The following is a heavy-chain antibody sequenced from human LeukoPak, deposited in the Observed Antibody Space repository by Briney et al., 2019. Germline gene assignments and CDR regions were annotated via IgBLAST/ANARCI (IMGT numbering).Heavy chain of an antibody. CDR1: GFTFSSYW. CDR2: IKQDGSER. CDR3: ARDRVTMVRGVNYYFDY. J-gene: IGHJ4*02. V-gene: IGHV3-7*05. D-gene: IGHD3-10*01. Sequence: GGSLRLSCAASGFTFSSYWMSWVRQAPGKGLEWVANIKQDGSERYYVDSVKGRFTISRDNAKNSLYLQMNSLRAEDTAVYYCARDRVTMVRGVNYYFDYWGQGTLVTVSS.